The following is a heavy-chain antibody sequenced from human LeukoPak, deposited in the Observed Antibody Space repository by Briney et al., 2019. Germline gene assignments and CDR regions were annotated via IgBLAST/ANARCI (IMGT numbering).Heavy chain of an antibody. Sequence: AGGSLRLSCAASGFTFSSYAMGWVRQAPGKGLEWVSAITASGGNTYYADSVKGLFTISRDNSKNTLYLQVNSLRAEDTAVYYCAKGNGYSYGRYYFDYWGQGTLVTVSS. CDR3: AKGNGYSYGRYYFDY. V-gene: IGHV3-23*01. D-gene: IGHD5-18*01. CDR2: ITASGGNT. CDR1: GFTFSSYA. J-gene: IGHJ4*02.